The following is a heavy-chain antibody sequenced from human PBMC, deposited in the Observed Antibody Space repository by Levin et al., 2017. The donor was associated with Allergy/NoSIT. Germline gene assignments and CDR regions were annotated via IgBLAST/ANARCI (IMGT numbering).Heavy chain of an antibody. CDR1: DGSFSSSNYY. CDR2: VYYSGST. Sequence: RSQTLSLTCTVSDGSFSSSNYYWGWVRQPPGKGLEWIASVYYSGSTYFNPSLKSRVTMSIDTSKNQFSLNLSSVTAADTAVYYCARSPGSSWAGIQYYIDDWGQGTLVTVSS. D-gene: IGHD6-13*01. CDR3: ARSPGSSWAGIQYYIDD. J-gene: IGHJ4*02. V-gene: IGHV4-39*01.